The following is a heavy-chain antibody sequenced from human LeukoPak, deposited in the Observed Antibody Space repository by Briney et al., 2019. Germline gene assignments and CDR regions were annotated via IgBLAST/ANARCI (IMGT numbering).Heavy chain of an antibody. J-gene: IGHJ6*03. CDR3: ARSGMYSSGWYWDYYYYMDV. D-gene: IGHD6-19*01. CDR1: GYTFTSYG. CDR2: ISGYNGNT. Sequence: ASVKVSCKASGYTFTSYGISWVRQAPGQGLEWMGWISGYNGNTNYAQKLQGRVTMTTDTSTSTAYMELRSLRSDDTAVYYCARSGMYSSGWYWDYYYYMDVWGKGTTVTVSS. V-gene: IGHV1-18*01.